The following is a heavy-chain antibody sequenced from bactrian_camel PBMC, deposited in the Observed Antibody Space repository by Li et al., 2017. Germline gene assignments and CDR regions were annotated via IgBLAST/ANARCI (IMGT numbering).Heavy chain of an antibody. Sequence: VQLVESGGGLVQPGGSLRLSCAASGFTFSSYAMSWVRQAPGKGREGVATIYISSGSTYYADSVKGQFTISRDNAKNMLYLQMDSLKPEDTAVYYCAADRTAGGNWCCGGVVPDFGYRGQGTQVTVS. J-gene: IGHJ6*01. V-gene: IGHV3S31*01. CDR1: GFTFSSYA. D-gene: IGHD6*01. CDR3: AADRTAGGNWCCGGVVPDFGY. CDR2: IYISSGST.